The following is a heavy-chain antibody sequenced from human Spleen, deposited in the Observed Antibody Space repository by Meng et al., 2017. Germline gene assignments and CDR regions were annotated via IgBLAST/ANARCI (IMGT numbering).Heavy chain of an antibody. CDR3: TRFSSGWYSSASGNFDY. Sequence: SLKISCAASGFTFTIYSMNWVRQAPGKGLEWVSGISWNSGSEGYADSVKGRFTISRDNAKNSLYLQLNSLRAEDTALYYCTRFSSGWYSSASGNFDYWGQGTLVTVSS. J-gene: IGHJ4*02. CDR1: GFTFTIYS. CDR2: ISWNSGSE. V-gene: IGHV3-9*01. D-gene: IGHD6-19*01.